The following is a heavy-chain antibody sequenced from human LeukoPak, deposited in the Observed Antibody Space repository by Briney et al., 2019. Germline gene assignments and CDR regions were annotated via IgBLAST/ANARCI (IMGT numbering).Heavy chain of an antibody. CDR1: GFTFSNYA. V-gene: IGHV3-23*01. CDR2: LTGSGGRT. CDR3: AKVATWTYFDS. D-gene: IGHD3/OR15-3a*01. J-gene: IGHJ4*02. Sequence: PGGSLRLSCAASGFTFSNYAMSWVRQAPGKGLEWVSALTGSGGRTYHADSVKGRFTISRDNSKNTLYLQLTSLRVDDTAVYYCAKVATWTYFDSWGQGTLVTVSS.